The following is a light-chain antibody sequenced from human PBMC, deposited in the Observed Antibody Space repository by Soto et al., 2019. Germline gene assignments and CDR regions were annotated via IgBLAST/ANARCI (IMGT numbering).Light chain of an antibody. CDR1: NSNIGRHT. V-gene: IGLV1-44*01. CDR3: AGWDDSLNGV. CDR2: SDN. Sequence: QSVLTQPPSASGTPGQRVTISCSGSNSNIGRHTVNWYQQVPGTAPKLLIHSDNQRPSGVPDRFSGSKSGTSASLAISGLQSEDEADYYCAGWDDSLNGVFGGGTTLTVL. J-gene: IGLJ2*01.